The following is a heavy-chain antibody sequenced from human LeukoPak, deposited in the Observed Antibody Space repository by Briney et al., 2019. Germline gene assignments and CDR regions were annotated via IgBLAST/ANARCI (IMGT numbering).Heavy chain of an antibody. CDR1: GGSISSGSYY. Sequence: SETLSLTCTVSGGSISSGSYYWSWSRQPAGKGLEWIGRIYTSGSTNYNPSLKSRVTISVDTSKNQFSLKLSSVTAADTAVYYCARVRYGGRFDYWGQGTLVTVSS. CDR3: ARVRYGGRFDY. CDR2: IYTSGST. D-gene: IGHD4-17*01. J-gene: IGHJ4*02. V-gene: IGHV4-61*02.